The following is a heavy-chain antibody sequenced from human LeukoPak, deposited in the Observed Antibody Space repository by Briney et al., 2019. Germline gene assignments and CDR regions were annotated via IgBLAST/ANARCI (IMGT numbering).Heavy chain of an antibody. CDR2: ISGDGSTT. CDR3: ARALIVGATPFDY. D-gene: IGHD1-26*01. V-gene: IGHV3-74*03. Sequence: GGSLRLSCAASGFSFSSSWMHWVRQAPGKGLVWVSYISGDGSTTTYADSVKGRFTISRDNAKNSLYLQMNSLRAEDTAVYYCARALIVGATPFDYWGQGTLVTVSS. J-gene: IGHJ4*02. CDR1: GFSFSSSW.